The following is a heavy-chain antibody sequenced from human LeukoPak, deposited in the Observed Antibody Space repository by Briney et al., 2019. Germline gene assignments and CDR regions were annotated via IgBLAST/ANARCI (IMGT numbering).Heavy chain of an antibody. Sequence: ETMSLTCPVSTRSLSSYYSSWIRQPQGKGMEWIGYTYFSGSPNYNTSLKRQVTISVGTSKNQCSLKLSSVTAADTAVYFCARGLIYFDTVTTEFYYWGQGTLVTDSP. CDR2: TYFSGSP. J-gene: IGHJ4*02. CDR1: TRSLSSYY. CDR3: ARGLIYFDTVTTEFYY. D-gene: IGHD4-17*01. V-gene: IGHV4-59*01.